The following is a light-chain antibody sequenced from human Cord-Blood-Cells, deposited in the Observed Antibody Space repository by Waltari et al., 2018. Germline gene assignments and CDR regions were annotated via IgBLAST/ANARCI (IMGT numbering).Light chain of an antibody. V-gene: IGKV1-5*01. J-gene: IGKJ3*01. CDR3: QQYNSYLFT. CDR1: QSISSW. Sequence: DIQMTQSPSTLSAFVGDRVTLTCRARQSISSWLAWYQQKPGKAPKLLIYDASSLQRGVPSRFSGSGSGTEFTLTISSLQPDDFATYYCQQYNSYLFTFGPGTKVDIK. CDR2: DAS.